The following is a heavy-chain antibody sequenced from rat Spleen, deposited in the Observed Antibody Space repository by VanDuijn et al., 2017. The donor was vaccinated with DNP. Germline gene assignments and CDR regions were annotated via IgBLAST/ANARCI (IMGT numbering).Heavy chain of an antibody. CDR2: ISYDGGST. V-gene: IGHV5-22*01. J-gene: IGHJ4*01. Sequence: EVQLVESGGGLVQPGRSLKLSCAASGFTFSDYYMAWVRQAPTKGLEWVAYISYDGGSTYYGDSVKGRFTISRDNAKSTLYLQMNSLRSEDMATYYCARLSIGTTHAMDAWGQGTSVTVSS. D-gene: IGHD1-5*01. CDR1: GFTFSDYY. CDR3: ARLSIGTTHAMDA.